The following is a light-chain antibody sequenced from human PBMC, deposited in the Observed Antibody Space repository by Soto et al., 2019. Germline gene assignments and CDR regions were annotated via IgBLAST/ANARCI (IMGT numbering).Light chain of an antibody. Sequence: QSALTQPASVSGSPGQSITISCTGTSSDVGGYNYVSWYQLHPGKAPKLIIYEVNNRPSGLSNRFSGSKSGNTASLTISGLQADDEGDYYCSSYTSDTSPYVVGTGTKVTVL. CDR1: SSDVGGYNY. CDR3: SSYTSDTSPYV. J-gene: IGLJ1*01. CDR2: EVN. V-gene: IGLV2-14*01.